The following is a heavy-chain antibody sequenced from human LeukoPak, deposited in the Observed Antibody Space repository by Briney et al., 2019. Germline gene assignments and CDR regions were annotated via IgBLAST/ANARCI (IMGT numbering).Heavy chain of an antibody. CDR2: IWYDGSNK. Sequence: GGSLRLSCAASGFTFSSYGMHWVRQAPGKGLEWVAVIWYDGSNKYYADSVKGQFTISRDNSKNTLYLQMNSLRAEDTAVYYCARDWAVGSSGPPGDYWGQGTLVTVSS. CDR3: ARDWAVGSSGPPGDY. CDR1: GFTFSSYG. V-gene: IGHV3-33*01. J-gene: IGHJ4*02. D-gene: IGHD3-22*01.